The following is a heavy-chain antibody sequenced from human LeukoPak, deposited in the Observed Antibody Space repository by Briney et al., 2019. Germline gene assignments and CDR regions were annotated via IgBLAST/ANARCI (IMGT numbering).Heavy chain of an antibody. CDR1: GDSISIYD. V-gene: IGHV4-59*01. J-gene: IGHJ4*02. D-gene: IGHD6-19*01. Sequence: PSETLSLTCTVCGDSISIYDWSWIRQPPGEGLEWIGYIYYNGYTNYNPYLKSRVTISVDTSKKLFSLQLRSVTAADTAVYYCARVSSSSGWSDYWGQGTLVTVSS. CDR2: IYYNGYT. CDR3: ARVSSSSGWSDY.